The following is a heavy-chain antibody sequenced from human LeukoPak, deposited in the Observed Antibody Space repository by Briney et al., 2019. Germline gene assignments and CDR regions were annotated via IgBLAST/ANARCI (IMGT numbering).Heavy chain of an antibody. Sequence: PGGSLRLSCAASAFTFSSYGMHWVRQAPGKGLEGVALISYDGSDKYYADSVKGRFTISRDNSKNTLYLQMNSLRAEDTAVYYCVRGAYSSSWLNFDYWGQGTLVTVSA. J-gene: IGHJ4*02. CDR1: AFTFSSYG. V-gene: IGHV3-30*03. CDR2: ISYDGSDK. D-gene: IGHD6-13*01. CDR3: VRGAYSSSWLNFDY.